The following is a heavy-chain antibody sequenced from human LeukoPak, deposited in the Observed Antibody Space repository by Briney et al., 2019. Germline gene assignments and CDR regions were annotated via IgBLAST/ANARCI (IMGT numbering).Heavy chain of an antibody. Sequence: GGSLRLSCAASGFTFDDYVMHWVRQAPGKGLEWVSLISGDGGSTYYADSVKGRFTISRDNSKNSLYLQMNSLRTEDTALYYCANADNWNYDAFDIWGQGTMVTVSS. CDR1: GFTFDDYV. CDR3: ANADNWNYDAFDI. J-gene: IGHJ3*02. V-gene: IGHV3-43*02. D-gene: IGHD1-7*01. CDR2: ISGDGGST.